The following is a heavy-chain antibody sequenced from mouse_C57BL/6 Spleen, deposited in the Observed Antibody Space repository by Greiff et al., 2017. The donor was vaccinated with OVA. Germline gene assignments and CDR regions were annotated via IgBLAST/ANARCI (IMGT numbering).Heavy chain of an antibody. V-gene: IGHV5-4*03. Sequence: EVHLVESGGGLVKPGGSLKLSCAASGFTFSSYAMSWVRQTPEKRLEWVATISDGGSYTYYPDNVKGRFTISRDNAKNNLYLQMSHLKSEDTAMYYCARRGSSSYCDVWGTGTTGTVSS. CDR2: ISDGGSYT. J-gene: IGHJ1*03. CDR3: ARRGSSSYCDV. D-gene: IGHD1-1*01. CDR1: GFTFSSYA.